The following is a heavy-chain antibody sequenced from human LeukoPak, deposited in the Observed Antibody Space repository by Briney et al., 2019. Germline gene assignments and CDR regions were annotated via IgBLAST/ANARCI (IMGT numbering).Heavy chain of an antibody. D-gene: IGHD6-13*01. CDR3: ARAGIAAAHLDP. V-gene: IGHV1-2*02. Sequence: ASVKVSCKASGYTFTGYYMHWVRQAPGQGLEWMGWINPYSGGTNYAQKFQGRVTMTRDMSISTAYMELSRLRSDDTAVYYCARAGIAAAHLDPWGQGTLVTVSS. J-gene: IGHJ5*02. CDR1: GYTFTGYY. CDR2: INPYSGGT.